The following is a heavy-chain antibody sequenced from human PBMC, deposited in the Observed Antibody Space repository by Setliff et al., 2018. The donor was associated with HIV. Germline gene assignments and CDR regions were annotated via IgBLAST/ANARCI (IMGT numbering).Heavy chain of an antibody. D-gene: IGHD1-7*01. Sequence: GESLKISCAASGFTFSSYWMNWVRLAPGKGLEWVSSISHSNTYIQYGDSVKGRFTISRDNAKNSLFLEMNSLRAEDTAVYYCARVDLELSGDFCYMGVWGKGTMVTVSS. V-gene: IGHV3-21*04. J-gene: IGHJ6*03. CDR3: ARVDLELSGDFCYMGV. CDR2: ISHSNTYI. CDR1: GFTFSSYW.